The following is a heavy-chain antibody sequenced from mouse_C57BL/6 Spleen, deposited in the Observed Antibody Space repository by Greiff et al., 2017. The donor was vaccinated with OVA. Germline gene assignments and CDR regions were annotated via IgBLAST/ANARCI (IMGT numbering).Heavy chain of an antibody. D-gene: IGHD3-1*01. CDR3: ARGGAGAYAMDY. CDR1: GYTFTDYY. J-gene: IGHJ4*01. Sequence: EVQLQQSGPELVKPGASVKISCKASGYTFTDYYMNWVKQSHGKSLEWIGDINPNNGGTSYNQKFKGKATLTVDKSSSTAYMELRSLTSEDSAVDYCARGGAGAYAMDYWGQGTSVTVSS. CDR2: INPNNGGT. V-gene: IGHV1-26*01.